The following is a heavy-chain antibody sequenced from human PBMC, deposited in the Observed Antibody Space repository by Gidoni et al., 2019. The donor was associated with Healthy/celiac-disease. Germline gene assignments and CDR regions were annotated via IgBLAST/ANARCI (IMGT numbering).Heavy chain of an antibody. J-gene: IGHJ4*02. Sequence: VQLVQSGAEVKKPGTAVKVSCKAAGGTFSSDAIRWVRQAPGQGLEWMGGIIPIFGTANYALKFQCRVPITAYESTSTAYMALSSLRSEDTAVYYCARPLAIGDPYYFDYWGQGTLVTVSS. CDR1: GGTFSSDA. CDR3: ARPLAIGDPYYFDY. CDR2: IIPIFGTA. D-gene: IGHD4-17*01. V-gene: IGHV1-69*01.